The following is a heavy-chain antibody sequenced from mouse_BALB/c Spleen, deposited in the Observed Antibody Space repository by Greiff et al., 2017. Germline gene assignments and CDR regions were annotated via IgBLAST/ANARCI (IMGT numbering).Heavy chain of an antibody. CDR3: AREVITTAYYYAMDY. Sequence: EVHLVESGPGLVKPSQSLSLTCTVTGYSITSDYAWNWIRQFPGNKLEWMGYISYSGSTSYNPSLKSRISITRDTSKNQFFLQLNSVTTEDTATYYCAREVITTAYYYAMDYWGQGTSVTVSS. CDR2: ISYSGST. J-gene: IGHJ4*01. V-gene: IGHV3-2*02. CDR1: GYSITSDYA. D-gene: IGHD2-4*01.